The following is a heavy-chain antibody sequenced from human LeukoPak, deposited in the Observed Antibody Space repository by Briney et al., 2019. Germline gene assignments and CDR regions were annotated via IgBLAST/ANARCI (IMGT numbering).Heavy chain of an antibody. J-gene: IGHJ6*02. CDR1: GGTFSSYA. V-gene: IGHV1-69*04. D-gene: IGHD4-23*01. CDR3: ARDGYGGNSYYYYGMDV. CDR2: IIPILGIA. Sequence: ASVKVSCKASGGTFSSYAISWVRQAPGQGLEWMGRIIPILGIANYAQKFQGRVTITADKSTSTAYMELSSLRSEDTAVYYCARDGYGGNSYYYYGMDVWGQGPTVTVSS.